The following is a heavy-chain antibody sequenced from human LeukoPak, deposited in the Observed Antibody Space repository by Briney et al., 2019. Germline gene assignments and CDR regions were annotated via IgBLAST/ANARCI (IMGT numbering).Heavy chain of an antibody. CDR2: ISYDGSNK. J-gene: IGHJ4*02. V-gene: IGHV3-30*03. Sequence: GGSLRLSCAASGFTFSSYGMHWVRQAPGKGLEWVAVISYDGSNKYYADSVKGRFTISRHNSKNTLYLQMNSLRAEDTAVYYCASGNTVTSGVFDYWGQGTLVTVSS. D-gene: IGHD4-17*01. CDR3: ASGNTVTSGVFDY. CDR1: GFTFSSYG.